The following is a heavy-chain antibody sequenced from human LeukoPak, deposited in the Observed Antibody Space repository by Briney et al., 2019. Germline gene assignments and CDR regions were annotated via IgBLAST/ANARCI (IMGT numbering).Heavy chain of an antibody. CDR1: GGTFSSYA. V-gene: IGHV1-69*13. J-gene: IGHJ6*02. Sequence: SVKVSCKASGGTFSSYAISWVRQAPGQGLEWMGGIIPIFGTANYAQKFQGRVTITADESTSTAYMELSSLRSEDTAAYYCARNYYDSSGPDVYYYYGMDVWGQGTTVTVSS. CDR3: ARNYYDSSGPDVYYYYGMDV. D-gene: IGHD3-22*01. CDR2: IIPIFGTA.